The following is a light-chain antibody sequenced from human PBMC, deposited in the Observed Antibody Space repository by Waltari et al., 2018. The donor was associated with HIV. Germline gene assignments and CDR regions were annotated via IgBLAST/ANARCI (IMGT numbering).Light chain of an antibody. CDR2: DDV. J-gene: IGLJ2*01. CDR1: NIRTKS. Sequence: YVLTQPPSVSVAPGQTARITCGGNNIRTKSVHWYQQKPGQAPVLVVYDDVDRPSGIPERFSGSNSGNTATLTISRVDAGDEAYYYCQVWDSGSEPPVVFGGGTKLTVL. CDR3: QVWDSGSEPPVV. V-gene: IGLV3-21*02.